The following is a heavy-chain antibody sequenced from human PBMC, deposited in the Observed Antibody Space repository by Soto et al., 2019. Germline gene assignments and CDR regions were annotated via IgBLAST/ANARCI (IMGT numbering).Heavy chain of an antibody. V-gene: IGHV1-18*01. CDR1: GYTFTSYG. CDR3: ARDRNYCTNGVCYIKFYYYYGMDV. Sequence: GASVKVSCKASGYTFTSYGIRWVRQAPGQGLELMGWISAYNGNTNYAQKLQGRVTMTTDTSTSTAYMELRSLRSDDTAVYYCARDRNYCTNGVCYIKFYYYYGMDVWGQGTTVTVSS. J-gene: IGHJ6*02. CDR2: ISAYNGNT. D-gene: IGHD2-8*01.